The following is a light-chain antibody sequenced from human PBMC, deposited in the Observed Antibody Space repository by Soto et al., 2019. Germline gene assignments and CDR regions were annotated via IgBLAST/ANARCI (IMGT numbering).Light chain of an antibody. CDR2: KAS. Sequence: DIRRTQSRSTRPASVGQRFTITFRACQSISSWLAWYQQKPGKAPKLLIYKASSLESGVPSRFSGSGSGTEFTLTISSLQPDDFATYYCVQYNSYRRFGEGTKVDNK. CDR1: QSISSW. J-gene: IGKJ1*01. V-gene: IGKV1-5*03. CDR3: VQYNSYRR.